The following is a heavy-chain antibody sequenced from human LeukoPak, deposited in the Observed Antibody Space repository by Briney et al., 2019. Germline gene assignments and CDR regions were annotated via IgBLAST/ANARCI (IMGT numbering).Heavy chain of an antibody. CDR3: AKHGYSDYDFFAFDI. V-gene: IGHV4-38-2*02. CDR2: VYYSGST. D-gene: IGHD5-12*01. CDR1: GYSISSGYY. Sequence: PSETLSLTCTVSGYSISSGYYWGWIRQPPGKGLEWIGSVYYSGSTYYDPSLKRRVTILVDTSKNQFSLKLSSVTAADTAVYYCAKHGYSDYDFFAFDIWGQGTMVTVSS. J-gene: IGHJ3*02.